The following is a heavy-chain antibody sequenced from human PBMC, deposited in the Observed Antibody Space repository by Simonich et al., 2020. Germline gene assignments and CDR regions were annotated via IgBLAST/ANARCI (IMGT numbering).Heavy chain of an antibody. V-gene: IGHV3-7*01. Sequence: EVQLVESGGGLVQPWGSLRLSCAASGFTFSSYWMSWVRQAPGKGLEGVAKQKQDGSEKYYVDSVKGRFTISRDNAKNSLYLQMNSLRAEDTAVYYCARFRGRYFDWLFDYWGQGTLVTVSS. CDR3: ARFRGRYFDWLFDY. J-gene: IGHJ4*02. CDR1: GFTFSSYW. CDR2: QKQDGSEK. D-gene: IGHD3-9*01.